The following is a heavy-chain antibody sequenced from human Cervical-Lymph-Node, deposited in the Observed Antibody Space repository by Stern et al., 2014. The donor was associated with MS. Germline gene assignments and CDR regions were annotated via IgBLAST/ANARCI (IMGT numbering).Heavy chain of an antibody. D-gene: IGHD3-16*01. CDR2: ILPGDSDT. Sequence: EVQLVESGAEVRKPGESLKISCKVSGYSFANFWIGWVRQVPGKGLEWMGIILPGDSDTRSSPSFQGQVPLSADESISTAYLQWSSLKASDTGIYYCARRGLGYDGADHWGQGALVTVSS. CDR3: ARRGLGYDGADH. V-gene: IGHV5-51*03. J-gene: IGHJ4*02. CDR1: GYSFANFW.